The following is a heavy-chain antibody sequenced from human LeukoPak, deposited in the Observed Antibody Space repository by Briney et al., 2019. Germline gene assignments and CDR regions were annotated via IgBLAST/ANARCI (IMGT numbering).Heavy chain of an antibody. CDR1: GGSISSYY. CDR3: AGHGAAMVTGLDTPFDY. D-gene: IGHD5-18*01. J-gene: IGHJ4*02. Sequence: SETLSLTCTVSGGSISSYYWSWIRQPPGKGLEWIGYIYTSGSTNYNPSLKSRVTISVDTSKNQFSLKLSSVTAADTAVYYCAGHGAAMVTGLDTPFDYWGQGTLVTVSS. CDR2: IYTSGST. V-gene: IGHV4-4*09.